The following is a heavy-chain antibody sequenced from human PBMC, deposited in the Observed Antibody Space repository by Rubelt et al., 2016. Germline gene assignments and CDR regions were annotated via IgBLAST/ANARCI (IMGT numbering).Heavy chain of an antibody. CDR1: GGSTSSYY. Sequence: CTVSGGSTSSYYWSWIRQPPGKGLEWIGYIYYSGSTNYNPSLKSRVTISVDTSKNQFSLKLSSVTAADTAVYYCAIIYGDQRDYYYGMDVWGQGTTVTVSS. CDR2: IYYSGST. V-gene: IGHV4-59*12. J-gene: IGHJ6*02. D-gene: IGHD4-17*01. CDR3: AIIYGDQRDYYYGMDV.